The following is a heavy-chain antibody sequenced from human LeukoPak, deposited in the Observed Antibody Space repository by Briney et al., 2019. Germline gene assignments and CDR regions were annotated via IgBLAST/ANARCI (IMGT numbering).Heavy chain of an antibody. D-gene: IGHD6-19*01. J-gene: IGHJ4*02. CDR2: ISYDGSDK. CDR3: ARAVYRSGGYYFDY. Sequence: PGGSLRLSCAASGFTFSSYAVQWVRQAPGKGLEWVAVISYDGSDKNYADSVKGRFTISRDNSMDTLYLQMNSLRAEDTAVYYCARAVYRSGGYYFDYWGQGILVTVSS. CDR1: GFTFSSYA. V-gene: IGHV3-30*04.